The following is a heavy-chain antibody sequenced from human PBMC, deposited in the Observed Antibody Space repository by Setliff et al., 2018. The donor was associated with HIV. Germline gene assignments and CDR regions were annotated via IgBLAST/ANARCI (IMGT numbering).Heavy chain of an antibody. J-gene: IGHJ4*02. CDR3: TRDSPYYYDISGYYHY. CDR2: IRSKAYGGTT. CDR1: GFTFGDSA. Sequence: SLRLSCTASGFTFGDSAMSWVRQAPGKGLEWVGFIRSKAYGGTTEYAASVKGRFTISRDDSKSIAYLQMNSLKSEDTAVYYCTRDSPYYYDISGYYHYWGQGTLVTVSS. D-gene: IGHD3-22*01. V-gene: IGHV3-49*04.